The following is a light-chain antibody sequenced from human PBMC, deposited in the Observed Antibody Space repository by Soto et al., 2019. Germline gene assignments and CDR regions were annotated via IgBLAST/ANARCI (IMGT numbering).Light chain of an antibody. CDR3: QQYGSSRT. CDR2: GAS. V-gene: IGKV3-20*01. Sequence: EIVLTQSPGTLSLSPGERATLSSRASQSVSSNYLAWYQQKPGQAPRLLIYGASSRATGIPDRFSGSGSGTDFTLTISRLEPEDFSVYYCQQYGSSRTFGQGTRLEIK. J-gene: IGKJ5*01. CDR1: QSVSSNY.